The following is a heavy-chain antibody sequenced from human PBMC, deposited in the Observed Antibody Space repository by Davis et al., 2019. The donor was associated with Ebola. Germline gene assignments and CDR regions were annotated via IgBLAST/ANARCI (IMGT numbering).Heavy chain of an antibody. J-gene: IGHJ4*02. CDR2: ISHSGST. D-gene: IGHD3-16*01. V-gene: IGHV4-39*01. Sequence: MPSETLSLTCTVSGGSISTSTYYWGWIRQPPGKGLDWIGTISHSGSTYYNSSLKSRVTISVDTSKNQYSLNLTSVTAADTALYYCVSLIFSGPRGDNWGQGALVTVSS. CDR3: VSLIFSGPRGDN. CDR1: GGSISTSTYY.